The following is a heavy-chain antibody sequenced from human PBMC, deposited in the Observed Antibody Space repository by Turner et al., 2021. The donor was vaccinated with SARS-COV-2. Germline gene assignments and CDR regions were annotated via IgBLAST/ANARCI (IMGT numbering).Heavy chain of an antibody. V-gene: IGHV4-34*01. J-gene: IGHJ6*02. CDR3: ARAWRYSSSWNGYYYGMDV. Sequence: QVQLHQWGAGLLKLSDTLSLTCAVYGGSFSGYYWSWIRQPPGKGLEWIGEINQSGSTNYNPSLKSRVTISVDTSKNQLSLKLSSVTAADTAVYYCARAWRYSSSWNGYYYGMDVWGQGTTVTVSS. CDR1: GGSFSGYY. CDR2: INQSGST. D-gene: IGHD6-13*01.